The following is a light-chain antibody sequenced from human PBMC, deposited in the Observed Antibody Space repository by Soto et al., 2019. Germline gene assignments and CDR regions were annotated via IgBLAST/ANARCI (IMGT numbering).Light chain of an antibody. CDR3: QQYGSSPPMYT. Sequence: EIVLTQSPGTLSLSPGERATLSCRASQSVSSSYLAWYQQQPGQAPRLLIYGASSRATGIPDRFSGSGSGTDLTLTISRLEPEDFAVYYCQQYGSSPPMYTFGQGTKLEIK. V-gene: IGKV3-20*01. CDR1: QSVSSSY. CDR2: GAS. J-gene: IGKJ2*01.